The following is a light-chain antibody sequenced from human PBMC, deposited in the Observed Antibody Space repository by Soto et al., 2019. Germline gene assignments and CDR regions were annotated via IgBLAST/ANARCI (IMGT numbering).Light chain of an antibody. J-gene: IGKJ1*01. V-gene: IGKV1-5*01. CDR2: DAS. Sequence: DIQMTQSPSTLSASVGDRVTITCRASQSMKNWLAWYQQTPGTAPKFLIYDASTAESGVPSRFSGSGSGTEFTLTISHLQPDDFAVYYRQQCFSLPPTFGHGTKVDIK. CDR3: QQCFSLPPT. CDR1: QSMKNW.